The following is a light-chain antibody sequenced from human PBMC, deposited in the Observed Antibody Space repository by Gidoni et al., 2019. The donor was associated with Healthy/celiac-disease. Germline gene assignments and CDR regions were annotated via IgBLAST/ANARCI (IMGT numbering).Light chain of an antibody. Sequence: QPVLTHPPSASRTHEQRVTSSCSGSSSNSGSNYVYWYQQLPGTAPKLLIYRNNQRPSGVPDRFSGSKSGTSASLAISGLRSEDEADYYCAAWDDSLSAVVFGGGTKLTVL. CDR2: RNN. J-gene: IGLJ2*01. CDR3: AAWDDSLSAVV. V-gene: IGLV1-47*01. CDR1: SSNSGSNY.